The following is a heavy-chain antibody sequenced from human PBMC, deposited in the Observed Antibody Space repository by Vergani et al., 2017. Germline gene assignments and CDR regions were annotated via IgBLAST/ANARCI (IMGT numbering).Heavy chain of an antibody. D-gene: IGHD3-16*01. CDR2: ISASGGST. V-gene: IGHV3-23*01. J-gene: IGHJ4*02. CDR3: AKGAYDYVWGSYDY. Sequence: EVQLLESGGGLVRPGGSLRLSCAASGFTFSNYAMSWVRQAPGKGLEWVSGISASGGSTYYADSVKGRFTISRDNSKNTLFLQMNSLRAEDTAVYYWAKGAYDYVWGSYDYWGQGTLVTVSS. CDR1: GFTFSNYA.